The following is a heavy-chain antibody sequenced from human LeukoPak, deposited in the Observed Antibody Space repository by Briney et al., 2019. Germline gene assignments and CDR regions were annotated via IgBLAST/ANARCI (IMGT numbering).Heavy chain of an antibody. D-gene: IGHD3-22*01. CDR1: GFTFDDYG. Sequence: GGSLRLSCAASGFTFDDYGMSWVRQAPGKGLEWVSAISGSGGSTYYADSVKGRFTISRDNSKNTLYLQMNSLRAEDTAVYYCASPYDSSGYYYLDYWGQGTLVTVSS. CDR3: ASPYDSSGYYYLDY. J-gene: IGHJ4*02. CDR2: ISGSGGST. V-gene: IGHV3-23*01.